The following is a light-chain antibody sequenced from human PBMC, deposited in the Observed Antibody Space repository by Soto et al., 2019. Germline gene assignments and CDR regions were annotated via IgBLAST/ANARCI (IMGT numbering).Light chain of an antibody. Sequence: QSVLTQPRSVSGSPGQSVTISCTGTSSDVGAHDYVSWYQQHPGKAPKLMIYDVSKRPSGVPDRFSGSKSGNTASLTISGLQDEDEADYYCCSYAGSYSNYVFGTGTKV. V-gene: IGLV2-11*01. CDR1: SSDVGAHDY. J-gene: IGLJ1*01. CDR2: DVS. CDR3: CSYAGSYSNYV.